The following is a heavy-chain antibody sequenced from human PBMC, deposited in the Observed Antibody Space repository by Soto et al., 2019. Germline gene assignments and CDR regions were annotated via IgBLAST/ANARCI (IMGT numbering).Heavy chain of an antibody. CDR1: GGSFSGYY. Sequence: PSETLSLTCAVYGGSFSGYYWSWIRQPPGKGLEWIGEINHSGSTNYNPSLKSRVTISVDTSKNQFSLELSTVTAADTAVYYCARGFQYGSNYWGQGTLVTVSS. CDR2: INHSGST. D-gene: IGHD3-10*01. CDR3: ARGFQYGSNY. V-gene: IGHV4-34*01. J-gene: IGHJ4*02.